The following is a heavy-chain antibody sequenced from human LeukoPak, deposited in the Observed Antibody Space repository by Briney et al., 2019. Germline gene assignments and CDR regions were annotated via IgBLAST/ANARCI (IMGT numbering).Heavy chain of an antibody. D-gene: IGHD6-13*01. J-gene: IGHJ4*02. V-gene: IGHV3-53*01. CDR2: IYSGGST. CDR1: GFTVSSNY. CDR3: STSPSFGSSWYQFNY. Sequence: GGSLRLSCAASGFTVSSNYMSWVRQAPGKGLEWVSVIYSGGSTYYADSVKGRFAISRDNSKNTLYLQMNSLRAEDTAVYYCSTSPSFGSSWYQFNYWGQGALVIVSS.